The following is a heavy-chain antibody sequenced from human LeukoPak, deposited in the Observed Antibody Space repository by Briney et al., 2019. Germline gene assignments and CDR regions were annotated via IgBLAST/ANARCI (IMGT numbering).Heavy chain of an antibody. V-gene: IGHV3-48*03. J-gene: IGHJ6*04. CDR1: GFTFSSYE. Sequence: GGSLRLSCAASGFTFSSYEMNSVRQAPGKGLAGVSYISSSGSTIYYADSVKGRFTISRDNAKNSLYLQMNSLRAEDTAVYYCAELGITMVGGVWGKGTTVTISS. D-gene: IGHD3-10*02. CDR3: AELGITMVGGV. CDR2: ISSSGSTI.